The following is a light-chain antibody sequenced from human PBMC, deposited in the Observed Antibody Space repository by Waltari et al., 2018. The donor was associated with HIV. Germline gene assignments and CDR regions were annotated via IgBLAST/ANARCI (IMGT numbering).Light chain of an antibody. V-gene: IGLV2-8*01. CDR3: SSYANKNGFYVV. CDR1: NSDIGGYNY. J-gene: IGLJ2*01. Sequence: QSALTQPPSAPGSPGQSVTISCTGPNSDIGGYNYVSWYQQHPGKAPKLVISEVTKRPSGVPGRFSGSKSGTTASLTVSGLQAEDEADYYCSSYANKNGFYVVFGGGTRLTVL. CDR2: EVT.